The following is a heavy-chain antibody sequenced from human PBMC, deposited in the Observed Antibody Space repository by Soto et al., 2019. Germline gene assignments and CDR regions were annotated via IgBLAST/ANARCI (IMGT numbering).Heavy chain of an antibody. D-gene: IGHD1-26*01. CDR2: ISGSGGST. J-gene: IGHJ3*02. V-gene: IGHV3-23*01. CDR1: GFTFSSYA. Sequence: GGSLRLSCAASGFTFSSYAMSWVRQAPGKGLEWVSAISGSGGSTYYADSVKGRFTISRDNSKNTLYLQMNSLRAEDTAVYYCSIDSTVGATGGAFDIWGQGTMVTVSS. CDR3: SIDSTVGATGGAFDI.